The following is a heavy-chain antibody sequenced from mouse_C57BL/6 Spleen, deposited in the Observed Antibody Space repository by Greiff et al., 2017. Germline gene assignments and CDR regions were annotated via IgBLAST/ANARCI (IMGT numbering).Heavy chain of an antibody. Sequence: EVQLVESGGGLVKPGGSLKLSCAASGFTFSSYAMSWVRQTPEKRLEWVATISDGGSYTYYPDNVKGRFTISRDNAKNNLYLQMSHLKSEDTAMYYCARGDYYGSSQLAYWGQGTLVTVSA. CDR2: ISDGGSYT. CDR1: GFTFSSYA. D-gene: IGHD1-1*01. J-gene: IGHJ3*01. V-gene: IGHV5-4*01. CDR3: ARGDYYGSSQLAY.